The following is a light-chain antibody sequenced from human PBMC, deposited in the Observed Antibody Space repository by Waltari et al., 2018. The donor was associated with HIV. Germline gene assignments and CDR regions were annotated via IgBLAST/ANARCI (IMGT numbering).Light chain of an antibody. CDR3: AAWDDRLNGPNGV. J-gene: IGLJ3*02. Sequence: QSVLTQPPSASGTPGQRVTISCSGSSSNIGSNTVNWYQQLPGTAPNIPMYSSNQRPPGVPAGIPVSKAGTSASLATSGLQAEDEADYYCAAWDDRLNGPNGVFGGGTKLTVL. V-gene: IGLV1-44*01. CDR2: SSN. CDR1: SSNIGSNT.